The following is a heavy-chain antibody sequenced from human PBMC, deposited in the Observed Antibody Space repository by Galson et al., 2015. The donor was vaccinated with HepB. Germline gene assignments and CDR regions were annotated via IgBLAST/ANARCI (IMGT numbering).Heavy chain of an antibody. CDR2: ISAYNGNT. CDR1: GYTFTSYG. V-gene: IGHV1-18*01. CDR3: ARGLRVPAAMENYYYMDV. J-gene: IGHJ6*03. D-gene: IGHD2-2*01. Sequence: QSGAEVKKPGASVKVSCKATGYTFTSYGISWVRQAPGQGLKWMGWISAYNGNTNYAQKLQGRVTMTTDTSTSTAYMELRSLRSDDTAVYYCARGLRVPAAMENYYYMDVWGKGTTVTVSS.